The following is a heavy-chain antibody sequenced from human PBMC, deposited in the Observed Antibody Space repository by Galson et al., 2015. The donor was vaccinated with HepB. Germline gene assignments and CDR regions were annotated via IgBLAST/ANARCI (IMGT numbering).Heavy chain of an antibody. CDR3: ARVPREYSSSERYYYDYMDV. D-gene: IGHD6-6*01. CDR1: GFTFSSYW. CDR2: IKQYGSEK. V-gene: IGHV3-7*05. Sequence: SLRLSCAASGFTFSSYWMSWVRQAPGKGLEWVANIKQYGSEKYYVDSVKGRFTISRDTAKNTLYLQMNSLRAEDTAVYYCARVPREYSSSERYYYDYMDVWGKGTTVTVSS. J-gene: IGHJ6*03.